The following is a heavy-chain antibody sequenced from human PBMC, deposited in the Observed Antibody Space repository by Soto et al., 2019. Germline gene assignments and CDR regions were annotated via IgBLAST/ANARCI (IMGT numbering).Heavy chain of an antibody. CDR2: ISERGITT. V-gene: IGHV3-48*03. CDR3: ARGGVV. Sequence: GGSMRLSCVASGFNFSNFDMNWVRQAPGSGLEWISLISERGITTTYADSVRSRFTVSRDNAQSSLYLQMDRLTVEDTGVYYWARGGVVWGRGVLVTVSS. CDR1: GFNFSNFD. J-gene: IGHJ4*02. D-gene: IGHD2-8*01.